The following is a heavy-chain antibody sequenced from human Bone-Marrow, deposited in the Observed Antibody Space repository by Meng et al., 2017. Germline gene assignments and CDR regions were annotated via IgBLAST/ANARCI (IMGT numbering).Heavy chain of an antibody. CDR2: ISASGDST. CDR3: AKAPTP. J-gene: IGHJ5*02. CDR1: GFTFSSYA. V-gene: IGHV3-23*01. Sequence: GESLKISCAASGFTFSSYAMSWFRQAPGKGLEWVSGISASGDSTYYADSVKGRFTISRDNSKNTLYLQMNSLRAEDTAVYYCAKAPTPWGQGTLVTVSS.